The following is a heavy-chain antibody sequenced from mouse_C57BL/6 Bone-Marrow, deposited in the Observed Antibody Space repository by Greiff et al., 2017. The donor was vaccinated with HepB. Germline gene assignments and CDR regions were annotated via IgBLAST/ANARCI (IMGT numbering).Heavy chain of an antibody. V-gene: IGHV1-81*01. D-gene: IGHD2-12*01. CDR3: ARWYYTWFAY. J-gene: IGHJ3*01. CDR2: IYPRSGNT. CDR1: GYTFTSYG. Sequence: QVQLQQSGAELARPGASVKLSCKASGYTFTSYGISWVKQRTGQGLGWIGEIYPRSGNTYYNEKFKGKATLTADKSSSTAYMELRSLTSEDSAVYFCARWYYTWFAYWGQGTLVTVSA.